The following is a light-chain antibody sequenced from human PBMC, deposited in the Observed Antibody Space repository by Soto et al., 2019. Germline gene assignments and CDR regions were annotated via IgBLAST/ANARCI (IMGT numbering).Light chain of an antibody. CDR2: LGS. Sequence: DIVMTQSPLSLPVTPGEPASISCRSSQSLLHSNGYNYLDWYLQKPGQSPQLLIYLGSNRASGVPDRFSGSGSGTDFTLKISRVEAEDVGVYYCMQALQTPPWTFGQWTKVDIK. J-gene: IGKJ1*01. V-gene: IGKV2-28*01. CDR1: QSLLHSNGYNY. CDR3: MQALQTPPWT.